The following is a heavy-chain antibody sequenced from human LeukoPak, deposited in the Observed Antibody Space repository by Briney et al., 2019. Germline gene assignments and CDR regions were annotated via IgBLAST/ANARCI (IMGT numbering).Heavy chain of an antibody. CDR1: GGSITNYY. CDR3: ASRRSSGVCDY. D-gene: IGHD2-8*01. CDR2: ASFSETT. Sequence: SETLSLTCTISGGSITNYYWTWIRQPPGKGLEWIGYASFSETTDYNPSLTNRVTISVDTSKNQFSLKLNSVTAADTAVYYCASRRSSGVCDYWGQGTLVTVSS. V-gene: IGHV4-59*01. J-gene: IGHJ4*02.